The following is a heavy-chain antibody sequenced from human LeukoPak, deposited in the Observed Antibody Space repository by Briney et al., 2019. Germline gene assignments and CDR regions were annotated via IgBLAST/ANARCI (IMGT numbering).Heavy chain of an antibody. CDR1: GSTFSSYA. CDR2: ISYDGSNK. V-gene: IGHV3-30-3*01. CDR3: ARDQSDWGLFDY. J-gene: IGHJ4*02. D-gene: IGHD7-27*01. Sequence: GGSLRLSCAASGSTFSSYAMHWVRQAPGKGLERVAVISYDGSNKYYADSVKGRFTISRDNSKNTLYLQMNSLRAEDTAVYYCARDQSDWGLFDYWGQGTLVTVSS.